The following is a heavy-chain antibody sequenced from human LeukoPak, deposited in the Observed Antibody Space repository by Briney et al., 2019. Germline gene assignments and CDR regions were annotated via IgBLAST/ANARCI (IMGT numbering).Heavy chain of an antibody. CDR2: INPNSGGT. V-gene: IGHV1-2*02. Sequence: GLSLRLSCAASVYTFTDYYMHWVRQAPGQGLEWMGWINPNSGGTNYAQKFQVRGAMTRGTSHNTAHPELSRLRSDDTAVYYCARAPITMIVVVPDYWGQGTLVSVSS. CDR1: VYTFTDYY. J-gene: IGHJ4*02. CDR3: ARAPITMIVVVPDY. D-gene: IGHD3-22*01.